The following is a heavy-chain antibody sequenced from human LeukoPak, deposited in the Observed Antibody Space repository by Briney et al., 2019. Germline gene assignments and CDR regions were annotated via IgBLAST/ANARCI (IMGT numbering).Heavy chain of an antibody. Sequence: ASETLSLTCTVSGGSISSYYWSWIRQPPGKGLEWIGYIYYSGSTNYNPSLKSRVTISVDTSKNQFSLKLSSVTAADTAVYYCARVAGYCSSTSCYELVDYWGQGTLVTVSS. CDR1: GGSISSYY. CDR3: ARVAGYCSSTSCYELVDY. D-gene: IGHD2-2*01. V-gene: IGHV4-59*01. J-gene: IGHJ4*02. CDR2: IYYSGST.